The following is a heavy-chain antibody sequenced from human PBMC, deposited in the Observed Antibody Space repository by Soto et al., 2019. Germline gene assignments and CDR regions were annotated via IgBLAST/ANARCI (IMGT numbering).Heavy chain of an antibody. D-gene: IGHD2-21*01. Sequence: GESLKISCAASGFSFRYYFMSWLRQAPGKGLEWVSYIGPYGNSIYYADSVKGRFTISRDDATKSLHLHMNSLRTDDTAVYYCARDDHTYGVYWGQGTPVTVSS. CDR3: ARDDHTYGVY. CDR2: IGPYGNSI. CDR1: GFSFRYYF. V-gene: IGHV3-11*01. J-gene: IGHJ1*01.